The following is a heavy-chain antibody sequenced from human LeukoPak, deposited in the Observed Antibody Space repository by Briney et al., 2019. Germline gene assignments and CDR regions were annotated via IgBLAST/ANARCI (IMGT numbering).Heavy chain of an antibody. CDR2: ISYDAKSN. Sequence: GGSLRLSCVTSGFTFSSYGMHWVRQVPGKGLEWVAVISYDAKSNYHVDSVKGRFTISRDNSKNSLYLQMNSLRAEDTAVYYCARDLYSSSSNRGYWGQGTLVTVSS. D-gene: IGHD6-13*01. J-gene: IGHJ4*02. CDR1: GFTFSSYG. V-gene: IGHV3-30*03. CDR3: ARDLYSSSSNRGY.